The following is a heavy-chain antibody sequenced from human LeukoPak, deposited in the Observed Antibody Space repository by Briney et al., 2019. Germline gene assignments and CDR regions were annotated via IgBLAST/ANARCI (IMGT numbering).Heavy chain of an antibody. CDR3: ARGVRYFGWLLLGGRNWFDP. V-gene: IGHV4-34*01. Sequence: SETLSLTCAVYGGSFSGYYWSWIRQPPGKGLEWIGEINHSGSTNYNPSLKSRVTISVDTSKNQFSLKLSSVTAADTAVYYCARGVRYFGWLLLGGRNWFDPWGQGTLVTVSS. CDR1: GGSFSGYY. D-gene: IGHD3-9*01. CDR2: INHSGST. J-gene: IGHJ5*02.